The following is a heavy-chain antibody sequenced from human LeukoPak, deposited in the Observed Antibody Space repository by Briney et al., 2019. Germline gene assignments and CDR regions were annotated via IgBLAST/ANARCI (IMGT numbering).Heavy chain of an antibody. D-gene: IGHD2-8*01. CDR3: AKDLRAYCTNGICYERRSLFDY. J-gene: IGHJ4*02. CDR1: GFTFNNYA. V-gene: IGHV3-23*01. CDR2: ISASGGST. Sequence: PGGSRRLSCAASGFTFNNYAMSWVGQAPGGGWEWVSSISASGGSTNYADSVKGRFTISRDNPKNTLFLLMHSLRAEDTAFYYCAKDLRAYCTNGICYERRSLFDYWGQGTLVTVSS.